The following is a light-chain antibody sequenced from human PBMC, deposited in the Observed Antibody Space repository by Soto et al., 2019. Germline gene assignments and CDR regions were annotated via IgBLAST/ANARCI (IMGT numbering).Light chain of an antibody. CDR1: SSDVGSYKL. CDR2: EGS. CDR3: CSYAGSFTLV. Sequence: QSALTQPASLSGSPGQSITISCTGTSSDVGSYKLVSWYQHLPGKAPKLMIYEGSKRPSGVSHRFSGSKSGNTASLTISGLQTEDEAHYYCCSYAGSFTLVFGGGTQLTVL. V-gene: IGLV2-23*01. J-gene: IGLJ3*02.